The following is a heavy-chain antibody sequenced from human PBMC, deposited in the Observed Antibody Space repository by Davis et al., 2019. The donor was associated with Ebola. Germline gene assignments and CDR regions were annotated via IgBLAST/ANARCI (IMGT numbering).Heavy chain of an antibody. J-gene: IGHJ4*02. CDR2: IIPIFGTA. CDR3: ARDPSGPHGV. V-gene: IGHV1-69*13. CDR1: GYTFTGYY. Sequence: AASVTVSCKASGYTFTGYYMHWVRQAPGQGLEWMGGIIPIFGTANYAQKFQCTVTITADESTRTAYMELTSLGLEDTAVYYCARDPSGPHGVWGQGTLVTVSS. D-gene: IGHD2-15*01.